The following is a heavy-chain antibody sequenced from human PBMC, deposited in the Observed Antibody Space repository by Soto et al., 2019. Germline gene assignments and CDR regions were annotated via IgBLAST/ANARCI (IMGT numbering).Heavy chain of an antibody. D-gene: IGHD7-27*01. Sequence: GGSLSLSCAASGFTFSSYXMHWVRQAPGKGLEWVAXISYDGSNKYYADSVKGRFTISRDNSKNTLYLQMNSLRAEDTAVYYCAKEEEDWGSQYYYYMDVWGKGTTVTVSS. CDR2: ISYDGSNK. V-gene: IGHV3-30*18. CDR1: GFTFSSYX. CDR3: AKEEEDWGSQYYYYMDV. J-gene: IGHJ6*03.